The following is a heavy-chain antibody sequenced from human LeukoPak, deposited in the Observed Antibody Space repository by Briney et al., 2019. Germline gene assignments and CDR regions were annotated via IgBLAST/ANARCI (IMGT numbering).Heavy chain of an antibody. D-gene: IGHD3-10*01. J-gene: IGHJ4*02. CDR2: INHSGST. V-gene: IGHV4-34*01. Sequence: PSETLSLTCAVYGGSFSGYYWSWIRQPPGKGLEWIGEINHSGSTNYNPSLKSRLTISVDTSKNQFSLNLSSVTAADTAVYYCARGLYGSGSYHVDYWGQGTLVTVSS. CDR3: ARGLYGSGSYHVDY. CDR1: GGSFSGYY.